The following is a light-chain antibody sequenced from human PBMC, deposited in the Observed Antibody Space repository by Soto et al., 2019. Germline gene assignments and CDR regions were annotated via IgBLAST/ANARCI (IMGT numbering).Light chain of an antibody. J-gene: IGKJ5*01. CDR1: QFLSSY. CDR3: HQRNK. V-gene: IGKV3-11*01. CDR2: DTS. Sequence: EVVLTQSPATLSLAPGERASLSCRASQFLSSYLAWYQKKPGQAPRLLIYDTSNRATGIPARFSGSRSGTDFTLTIRSLEHEDFGVYFCHQRNKFGQGTRLENK.